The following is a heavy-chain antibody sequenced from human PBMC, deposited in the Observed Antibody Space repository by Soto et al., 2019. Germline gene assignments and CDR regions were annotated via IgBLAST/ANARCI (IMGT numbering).Heavy chain of an antibody. CDR3: AHRRLKSDYVWGRVDP. V-gene: IGHV2-5*02. Sequence: SVPTLVNPTQTLTLTCTFSGFSLSTSGVGVGWIRQPPGKALEWLALIYWDDDKRYRPSLKSRLTITKDTSKNQVVLTMTNMDPVDTATYYCAHRRLKSDYVWGRVDPWGQGTLVTVSS. CDR2: IYWDDDK. D-gene: IGHD3-16*01. CDR1: GFSLSTSGVG. J-gene: IGHJ5*02.